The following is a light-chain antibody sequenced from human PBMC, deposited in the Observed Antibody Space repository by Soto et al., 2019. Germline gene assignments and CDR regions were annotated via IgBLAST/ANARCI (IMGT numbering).Light chain of an antibody. CDR3: LQHYNFSWT. Sequence: AIHMPQSPSSLSASVGDRVTISCRASQDIRNTLAWFQQKPGEAPKLLIFAASNLQSGVPSRFSGSGSVTDFTLAITSLQPEDFATYYCLQHYNFSWTFGQGTKVGI. CDR2: AAS. V-gene: IGKV1-6*01. J-gene: IGKJ1*01. CDR1: QDIRNT.